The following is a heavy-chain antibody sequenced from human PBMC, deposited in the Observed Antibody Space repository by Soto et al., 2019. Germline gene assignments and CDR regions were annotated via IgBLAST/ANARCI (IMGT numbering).Heavy chain of an antibody. CDR2: ISYDGSNK. D-gene: IGHD4-17*01. CDR3: AKDREGFGYGDYESSYYFDY. J-gene: IGHJ4*02. Sequence: PVGSLRLSCAASGFTFSSYGMHWVRQAPGKGLEWVAVISYDGSNKYYADSVKGRFTISRDNSKNTLYLQMNSLRAGDTAVYYCAKDREGFGYGDYESSYYFDYWGQGTLVNVSS. CDR1: GFTFSSYG. V-gene: IGHV3-30*18.